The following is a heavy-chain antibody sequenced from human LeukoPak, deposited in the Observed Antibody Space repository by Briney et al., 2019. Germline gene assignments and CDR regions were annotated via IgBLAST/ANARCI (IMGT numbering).Heavy chain of an antibody. CDR2: IDSRGTHI. Sequence: GGSLRLSCAASGFTFSTYAMKWVRQAPGKGLEWVSHIDSRGTHILYADSVNGRLTLSSENAKNSLYLQVSSLRAEDTAVYYCARDSGRSGSLDYWGQGTLVTVSS. D-gene: IGHD5-12*01. J-gene: IGHJ4*02. V-gene: IGHV3-48*01. CDR1: GFTFSTYA. CDR3: ARDSGRSGSLDY.